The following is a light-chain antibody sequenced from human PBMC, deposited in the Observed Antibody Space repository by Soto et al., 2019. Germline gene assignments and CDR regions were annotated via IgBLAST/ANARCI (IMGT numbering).Light chain of an antibody. V-gene: IGLV2-23*02. CDR3: CSYVGSSMGV. CDR1: SSDVGSYNL. Sequence: QSALTQPASVSGSPGQSITISCTGTSSDVGSYNLVSWYQQHPGKAPKVIIYEVNKRPSGVSNRFSGSKSGNTASLTISGLQAEDEADYYCCSYVGSSMGVFGGGTKLTV. J-gene: IGLJ2*01. CDR2: EVN.